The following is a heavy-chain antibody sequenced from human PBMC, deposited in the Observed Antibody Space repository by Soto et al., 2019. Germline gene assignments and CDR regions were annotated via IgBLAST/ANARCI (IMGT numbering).Heavy chain of an antibody. CDR3: AKARLRRGADY. CDR1: GFTFTNYA. V-gene: IGHV3-23*01. CDR2: ISGGSGST. J-gene: IGHJ4*02. D-gene: IGHD4-17*01. Sequence: EVQLLESGGGLVQPGGSLRLSCAASGFTFTNYAMSWVRQAPGKGLEWVSTISGGSGSTYYADPVKGRFTISRDNSKNTVYLQMNSLSAVDTAVYFCAKARLRRGADYWGQGTLVTVSS.